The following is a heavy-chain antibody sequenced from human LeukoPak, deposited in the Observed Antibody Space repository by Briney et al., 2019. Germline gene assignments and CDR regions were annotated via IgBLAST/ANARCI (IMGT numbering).Heavy chain of an antibody. CDR1: GGSISSSSYY. CDR3: ARQDSVDGYPSFNLPFDY. Sequence: TSETLSLTCTVSGGSISSSSYYWGWIRQPPGKGLEWIGSIYYSGSTYYNPSLKSRVTISVDTSKNQFSLKLSSVTAADTAVYYCARQDSVDGYPSFNLPFDYWGQGTLVTVSS. CDR2: IYYSGST. V-gene: IGHV4-39*01. J-gene: IGHJ4*02. D-gene: IGHD5-24*01.